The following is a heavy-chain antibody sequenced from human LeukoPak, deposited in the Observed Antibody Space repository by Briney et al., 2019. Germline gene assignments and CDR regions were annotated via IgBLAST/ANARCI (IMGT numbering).Heavy chain of an antibody. CDR3: AARTEPTAFDI. V-gene: IGHV4-34*01. D-gene: IGHD1-26*01. CDR2: INHSGST. Sequence: SETLSLTCAVYGGSFSGYYWSWIRQPPGKGLEWIGEINHSGSTNYNPSLKSRVTISVDTSKNQFSLKLSSVTAADTAVYYCAARTEPTAFDIWGQGTMVTVSS. CDR1: GGSFSGYY. J-gene: IGHJ3*02.